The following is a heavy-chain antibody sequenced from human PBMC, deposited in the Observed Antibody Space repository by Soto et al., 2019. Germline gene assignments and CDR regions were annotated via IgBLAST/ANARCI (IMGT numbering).Heavy chain of an antibody. D-gene: IGHD1-26*01. J-gene: IGHJ4*01. CDR2: TYYRSKWYY. V-gene: IGHV6-1*01. Sequence: PTLSLTCAVTGGGVSSNSAGWRWFKQSPSRGLEWLGRTYYRSKWYYEYAVSVRGRITINPDTSKNQYSLQLNSVTPEDTAVYFCARGEQYSGRIFDYWGQGTLVTVSS. CDR3: ARGEQYSGRIFDY. CDR1: GGGVSSNSAG.